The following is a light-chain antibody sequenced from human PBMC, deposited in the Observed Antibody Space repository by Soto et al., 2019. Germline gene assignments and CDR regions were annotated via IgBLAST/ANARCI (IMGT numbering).Light chain of an antibody. J-gene: IGKJ1*01. CDR2: EAS. V-gene: IGKV1-5*03. Sequence: GDRVTITCRASPSISDSLAWYQQKPGKAPKLLIYEASSLKSGVPSRFSGSRSGTEYTLTISSLQPDDFATYYCQQYNGYWTFGQGTKVEIK. CDR3: QQYNGYWT. CDR1: PSISDS.